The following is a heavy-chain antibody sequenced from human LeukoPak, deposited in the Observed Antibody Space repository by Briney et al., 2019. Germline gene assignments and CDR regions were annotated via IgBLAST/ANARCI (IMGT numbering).Heavy chain of an antibody. Sequence: SETLSLTCTVSGGSISSYYWIWIRQPPGKGLEWIGYIYYSGSTNCNPSLKSRVTISVDTYKKQSSLKMRSVTAAETAVYYCATVMGGFDYWGQGTLVTVSS. CDR2: IYYSGST. CDR3: ATVMGGFDY. D-gene: IGHD2-15*01. CDR1: GGSISSYY. V-gene: IGHV4-59*01. J-gene: IGHJ4*02.